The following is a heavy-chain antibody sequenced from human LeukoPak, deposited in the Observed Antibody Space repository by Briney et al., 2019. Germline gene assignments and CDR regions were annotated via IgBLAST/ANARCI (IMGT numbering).Heavy chain of an antibody. J-gene: IGHJ6*03. CDR1: GGTFSSYA. Sequence: ASVKVSCKASGGTFSSYAISWVRQAPGQGLEWMGGIIPIFGTANYAQKFQGRVTITADESTSTAYMELSSLRSEDTAVYYCATMYDYVWGSYRSGNYYYYYYMDVWGKGTTVTISS. V-gene: IGHV1-69*13. CDR3: ATMYDYVWGSYRSGNYYYYYYMDV. CDR2: IIPIFGTA. D-gene: IGHD3-16*02.